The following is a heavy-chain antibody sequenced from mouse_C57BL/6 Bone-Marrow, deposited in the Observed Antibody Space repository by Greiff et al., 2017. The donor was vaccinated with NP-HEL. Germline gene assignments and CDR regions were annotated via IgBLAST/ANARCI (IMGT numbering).Heavy chain of an antibody. V-gene: IGHV1-54*01. CDR1: GYAFTNYL. CDR2: INPGSGGT. D-gene: IGHD1-2*01. J-gene: IGHJ1*03. Sequence: VQLQESGAELARPGTSVKVSCKASGYAFTNYLIEWVKQRPGQGLEWIGVINPGSGGTNYNEKFKGKATLTADKSSSTAYMQLSSLTSEDSAVYFCARSATDAWYFDVWGTGTTVTVSS. CDR3: ARSATDAWYFDV.